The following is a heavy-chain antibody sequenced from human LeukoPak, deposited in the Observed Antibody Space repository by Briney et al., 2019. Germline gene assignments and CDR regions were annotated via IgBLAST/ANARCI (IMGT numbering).Heavy chain of an antibody. V-gene: IGHV1-8*01. J-gene: IGHJ6*02. CDR2: MNPNSGNT. CDR3: ARGFGSSWPYYYYYGMDV. Sequence: GASVKVSCKASGYTFTSYDINWVRQATGQGLEWMGWMNPNSGNTGYAQKFQGRVTMTRNTSISTAYMELSSLRSEDTAAYHCARGFGSSWPYYYYYGMDVWGQGTTVTVSS. CDR1: GYTFTSYD. D-gene: IGHD6-13*01.